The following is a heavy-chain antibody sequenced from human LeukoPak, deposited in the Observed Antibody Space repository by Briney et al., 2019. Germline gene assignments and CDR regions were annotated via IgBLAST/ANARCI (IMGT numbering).Heavy chain of an antibody. V-gene: IGHV4-34*01. CDR1: GGSFSGYY. Sequence: PSETLSLTCAVYGGSFSGYYWSWIRQPPGKGLEWIGEINHSGSTNYNPSLKSRVTISVDTSKNQFSLKLSSETAADTAVYYCARKTGSYEDCSGGSCYYRWFDPWGQGTLVTVSS. CDR3: ARKTGSYEDCSGGSCYYRWFDP. CDR2: INHSGST. J-gene: IGHJ5*02. D-gene: IGHD2-15*01.